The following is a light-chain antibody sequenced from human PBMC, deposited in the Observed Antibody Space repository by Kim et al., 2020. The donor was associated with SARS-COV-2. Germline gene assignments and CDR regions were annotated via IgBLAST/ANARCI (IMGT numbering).Light chain of an antibody. CDR1: ENIYTY. V-gene: IGKV1-39*01. J-gene: IGKJ2*01. Sequence: GDRVTITCRASENIYTYLSWYRHKAGKAPELLIYAASSLQSGVPSRFSGTGSGTEFALTINTLQPEDFATYYCQQSSSTPQTFG. CDR2: AAS. CDR3: QQSSSTPQT.